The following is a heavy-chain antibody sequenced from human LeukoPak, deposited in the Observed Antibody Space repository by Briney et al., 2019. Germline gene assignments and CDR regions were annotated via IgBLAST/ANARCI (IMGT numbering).Heavy chain of an antibody. V-gene: IGHV3-48*03. J-gene: IGHJ4*02. CDR2: ISSSGSTI. CDR3: ARDLQTYYDFWSGFDY. CDR1: GFTCSSYE. Sequence: GGSLRLSCAASGFTCSSYEMNWIRQAPGQGLEWVSYISSSGSTIYYADSVKGRFTISRDNAKNSLYLQMNSLRAEDTAVYYCARDLQTYYDFWSGFDYWGQGTLVTVSS. D-gene: IGHD3-3*01.